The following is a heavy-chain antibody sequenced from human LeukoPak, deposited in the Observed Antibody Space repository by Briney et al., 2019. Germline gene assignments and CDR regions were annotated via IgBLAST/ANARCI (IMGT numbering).Heavy chain of an antibody. V-gene: IGHV4-39*01. CDR1: GGSISSSSYY. CDR2: IYYSGST. CDR3: ARAMNKLGATTRAPDY. J-gene: IGHJ4*02. D-gene: IGHD1-26*01. Sequence: PSETLSLTCTVSGGSISSSSYYWGWIRQPPGKGLEWIGSIYYSGSTYYNPSLKSRVTISVDTSKNQFSLKLSSVTAADTAVYYCARAMNKLGATTRAPDYWGQGTLVTVSS.